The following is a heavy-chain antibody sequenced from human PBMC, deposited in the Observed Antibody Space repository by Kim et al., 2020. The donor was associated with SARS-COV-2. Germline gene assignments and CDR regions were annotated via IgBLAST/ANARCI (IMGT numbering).Heavy chain of an antibody. D-gene: IGHD6-19*01. CDR1: GGSISSYY. V-gene: IGHV4-59*13. J-gene: IGHJ6*02. CDR2: IYYSGST. Sequence: SETLSLTCTVSGGSISSYYWSWIRQPPGKGLEWIGYIYYSGSTNYNPSLKSRVTISVDTSKNQFSLKLSSVTAADTAVYYCARAHSGWYGYYYYYGMDVWGQGTTVTVSS. CDR3: ARAHSGWYGYYYYYGMDV.